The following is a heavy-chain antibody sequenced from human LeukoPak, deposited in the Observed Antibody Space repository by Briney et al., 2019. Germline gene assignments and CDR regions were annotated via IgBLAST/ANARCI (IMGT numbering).Heavy chain of an antibody. V-gene: IGHV3-73*01. D-gene: IGHD1-26*01. CDR3: SRLHSGSQRGV. CDR2: IRSKANSYAT. CDR1: GFTFSGSA. Sequence: GSLRLSCAASGFTFSGSAMHWVRQASGKGLEWVGRIRSKANSYATAYAASVKGRFTISRDDSKNTAYLQMNSLKTEDTAVYYCSRLHSGSQRGVWGQGTLVTVSS. J-gene: IGHJ4*02.